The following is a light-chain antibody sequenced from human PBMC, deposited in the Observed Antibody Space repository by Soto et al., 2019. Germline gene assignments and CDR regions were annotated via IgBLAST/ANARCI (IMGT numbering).Light chain of an antibody. J-gene: IGKJ4*01. V-gene: IGKV3-11*01. CDR3: QQRVNWPPT. CDR1: QSWSSY. CDR2: AAS. Sequence: TVFTQSPATLSFSPGERATLSCRASQSWSSYLAWYQHKPGPAPMLLFFAASNRVTGVPARFSGGASGTDFTIIISHLEPEDCAVYYGQQRVNWPPTFGGGTKVDIK.